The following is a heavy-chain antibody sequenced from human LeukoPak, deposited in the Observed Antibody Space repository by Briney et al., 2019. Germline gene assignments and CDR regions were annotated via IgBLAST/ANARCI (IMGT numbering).Heavy chain of an antibody. D-gene: IGHD3-3*01. CDR1: GFSLSDYG. J-gene: IGHJ6*02. CDR3: VKIRVLWDFWSGSQQTYNYYGMDV. Sequence: GGSLGLSCGASGFSLSDYGMHWVRQAPGKGLEWVAVIWHDGSRKDYADSVKGRFTISRDNSKNTLYLQMNSLRVEDTAVYHCVKIRVLWDFWSGSQQTYNYYGMDVWGQGTTVIVSS. CDR2: IWHDGSRK. V-gene: IGHV3-33*06.